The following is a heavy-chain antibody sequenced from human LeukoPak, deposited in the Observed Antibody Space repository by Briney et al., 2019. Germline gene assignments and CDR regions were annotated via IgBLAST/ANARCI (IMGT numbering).Heavy chain of an antibody. V-gene: IGHV4-34*01. CDR1: GGSVIGHY. CDR3: ARQPISCSSSSCYAFDV. D-gene: IGHD2-2*01. CDR2: ITDSGTT. J-gene: IGHJ3*01. Sequence: SETLSLTCAVYGGSVIGHYWSWIRQPPGKGLEWIGEITDSGTTTYNPSLKSRVTISVDTSKNQFSLNLDSVTAADTAVYYCARQPISCSSSSCYAFDVWGQDRMVTVSS.